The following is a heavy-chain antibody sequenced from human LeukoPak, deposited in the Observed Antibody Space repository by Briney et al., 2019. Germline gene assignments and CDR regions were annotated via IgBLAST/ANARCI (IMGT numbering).Heavy chain of an antibody. D-gene: IGHD5-18*01. V-gene: IGHV3-30*02. CDR3: ARDEGYSYGHPPGY. CDR2: IRYDGRNQ. CDR1: GFSFNNYG. Sequence: PGGSLRLSCAASGFSFNNYGMHWVRQAPGKGLEWVAFIRYDGRNQNHADSVKGRFTISRDNAKNSLYLQMNSLRAEDTALYYCARDEGYSYGHPPGYWGQGTLVTVSS. J-gene: IGHJ4*02.